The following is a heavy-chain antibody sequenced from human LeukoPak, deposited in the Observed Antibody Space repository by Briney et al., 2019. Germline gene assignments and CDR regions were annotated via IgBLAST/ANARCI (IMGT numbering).Heavy chain of an antibody. CDR2: IWYDGSNK. CDR1: GSTFSSYG. V-gene: IGHV3-33*01. J-gene: IGHJ4*02. CDR3: ARDKEGYDILTGRGGNYFDY. Sequence: GGSLRLSCAAPGSTFSSYGMHWVRQAPGKGLEWVAVIWYDGSNKYYADSVKGRFTISRDNSKNTLYLQMNSLRAEDTAVYYCARDKEGYDILTGRGGNYFDYWGQGTLVTVSS. D-gene: IGHD3-9*01.